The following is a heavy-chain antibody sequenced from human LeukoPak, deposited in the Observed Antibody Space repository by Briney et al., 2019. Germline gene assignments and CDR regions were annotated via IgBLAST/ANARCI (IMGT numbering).Heavy chain of an antibody. V-gene: IGHV3-23*01. D-gene: IGHD6-19*01. CDR2: ISGSGGST. CDR3: AKMIAVAVPFDY. J-gene: IGHJ4*02. CDR1: GFTFSSYA. Sequence: GGSLRLSCAASGFTFSSYAMSWVRQAPGKGPEWVSAISGSGGSTYYADSVKGRFTISRDNSKNMLYLQMNSLRAEDTAVYYCAKMIAVAVPFDYWGQGTLVTVSS.